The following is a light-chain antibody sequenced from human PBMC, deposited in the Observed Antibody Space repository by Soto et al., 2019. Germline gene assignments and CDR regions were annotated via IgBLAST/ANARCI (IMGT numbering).Light chain of an antibody. Sequence: QSVLTQSPSASASLGASVKLTCTLSSGHSNYPITWHQQQPEKGPRYLMKLNSGGSHIKGDGIPDRFSGSSSGAERHLTISSLQSEDEADYYCQTWGAGIRVFGGGTKLTVL. CDR2: LNSGGSH. CDR1: SGHSNYP. J-gene: IGLJ2*01. CDR3: QTWGAGIRV. V-gene: IGLV4-69*01.